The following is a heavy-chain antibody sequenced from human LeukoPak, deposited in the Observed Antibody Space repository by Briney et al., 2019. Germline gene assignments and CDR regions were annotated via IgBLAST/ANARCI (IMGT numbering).Heavy chain of an antibody. CDR3: ARDPRNIVGATTDDY. D-gene: IGHD1-26*01. CDR2: INPNSGGT. Sequence: GSSVKVSCKASGYTFTGYYMHWVRQAPGQGLEWMGWINPNSGGTNYAQKFQGRVTMTRDTSISTAYMELSRLRSDDTAVYYCARDPRNIVGATTDDYWGQGTLVTVSS. V-gene: IGHV1-2*02. J-gene: IGHJ4*02. CDR1: GYTFTGYY.